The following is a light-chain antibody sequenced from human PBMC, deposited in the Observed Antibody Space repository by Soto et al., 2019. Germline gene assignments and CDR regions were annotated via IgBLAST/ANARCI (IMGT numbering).Light chain of an antibody. CDR2: DAS. CDR1: QSVSNY. CDR3: QQRSIWPPL. J-gene: IGKJ3*01. Sequence: EIVLTQSPATQSLSPGERVTLSCRASQSVSNYLAWYQQKPGQAPRLLIYDASNREPGIPARFSGSGSGTDFTLTITSLELDDFAVYYCQQRSIWPPLFGPGTKVDIK. V-gene: IGKV3-11*01.